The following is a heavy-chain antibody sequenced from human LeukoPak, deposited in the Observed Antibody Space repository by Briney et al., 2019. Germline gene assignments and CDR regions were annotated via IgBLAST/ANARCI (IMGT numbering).Heavy chain of an antibody. V-gene: IGHV1-18*01. CDR1: GGTFSSYA. J-gene: IGHJ3*02. Sequence: ASVKVSCKASGGTFSSYAISWVRQAPGQGLEWMGWISAYNGNTNYAQKLQGRVTMTTDTSTSTAYMELRSLRSDDTAVYYCARVWELLTFDIWGQGTMVTVSS. CDR2: ISAYNGNT. CDR3: ARVWELLTFDI. D-gene: IGHD1-26*01.